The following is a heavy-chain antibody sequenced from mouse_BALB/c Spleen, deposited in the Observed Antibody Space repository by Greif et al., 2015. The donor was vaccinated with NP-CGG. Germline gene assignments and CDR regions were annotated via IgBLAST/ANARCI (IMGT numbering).Heavy chain of an antibody. Sequence: EVKLVESGGDLVKPGGSLKLSCAASGFTFSSYGMSWVRQTPDKRLEWVATISSGGSYTYYPDSVKGRFTISRDNAKNTLYLQMSSLKSEDTAMYYCARRDGNYPYYAMDYWGQGTSVTVSS. CDR3: ARRDGNYPYYAMDY. J-gene: IGHJ4*01. D-gene: IGHD2-1*01. CDR1: GFTFSSYG. V-gene: IGHV5-6*02. CDR2: ISSGGSYT.